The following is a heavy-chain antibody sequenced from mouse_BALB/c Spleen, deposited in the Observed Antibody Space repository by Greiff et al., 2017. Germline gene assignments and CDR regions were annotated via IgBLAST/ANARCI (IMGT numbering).Heavy chain of an antibody. Sequence: VKVVESGPGLVAPSQSLSITCTVSGFSLTSYGVHWVRQPPGKGLEWLGVIWAGGSTNYNSALMSRLSISKDNSKSQVFLKMNSLQTDDTAMYYCARDDGSSYRFAYWGQGTLVTVSA. CDR2: IWAGGST. J-gene: IGHJ3*01. D-gene: IGHD1-1*01. CDR1: GFSLTSYG. V-gene: IGHV2-9*02. CDR3: ARDDGSSYRFAY.